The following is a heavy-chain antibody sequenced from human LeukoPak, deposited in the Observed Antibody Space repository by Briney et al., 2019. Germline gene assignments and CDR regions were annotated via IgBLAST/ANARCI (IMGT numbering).Heavy chain of an antibody. D-gene: IGHD1-26*01. CDR3: ARVSGSYYFFLDY. V-gene: IGHV4-61*08. J-gene: IGHJ4*02. Sequence: PSQTLSLTCTVSGGSISSGGYYWSWIRQPPGKGLEWIGYIYYSGSTNYNPSLKSRVTISVDTSKNQFSLKLSSVTAADTAVYYCARVSGSYYFFLDYWGQGTLVTVSS. CDR1: GGSISSGGYY. CDR2: IYYSGST.